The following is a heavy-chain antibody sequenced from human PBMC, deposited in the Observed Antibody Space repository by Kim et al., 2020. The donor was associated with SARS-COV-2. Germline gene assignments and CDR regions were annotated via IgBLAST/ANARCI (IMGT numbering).Heavy chain of an antibody. CDR2: VSYEGRNT. J-gene: IGHJ4*02. CDR1: GFTFSNYG. V-gene: IGHV3-30*18. D-gene: IGHD2-15*01. Sequence: GGSLRLSCVASGFTFSNYGMHWVRQAPGKGLEWVGIVSYEGRNTFCAGFVEGRFTISRDNSKNTLYLQMNSLSTEDTALYYCVKEAAFTTVVVDYYFDYWGQGTLVTVSS. CDR3: VKEAAFTTVVVDYYFDY.